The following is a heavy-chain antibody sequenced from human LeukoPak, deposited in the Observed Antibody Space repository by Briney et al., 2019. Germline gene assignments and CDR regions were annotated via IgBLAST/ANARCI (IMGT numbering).Heavy chain of an antibody. CDR1: GFTFSSYA. CDR3: ARDCSSTSPAFDP. CDR2: ISYDGSNK. Sequence: PGGSLRLSCAASGFTFSSYAMHWVRQAPGKGLEWVAVISYDGSNKYYADSVKGRFTISRDNSKNTLYLQMNSLRAEDTAVYYCARDCSSTSPAFDPWGQGTLVTVSS. V-gene: IGHV3-30-3*01. J-gene: IGHJ5*02. D-gene: IGHD2-2*01.